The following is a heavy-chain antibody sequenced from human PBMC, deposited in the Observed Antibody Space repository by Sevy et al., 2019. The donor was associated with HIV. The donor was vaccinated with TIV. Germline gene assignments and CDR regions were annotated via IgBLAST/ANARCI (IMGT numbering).Heavy chain of an antibody. D-gene: IGHD6-13*01. Sequence: GGSLRLSCTASGFTFSNFGMHWVRQVPGKGLEWVTFIRNDGSDKYYAAYVKGRFTISRDDSKNTLYLQMDSLRAEDTAIYYCAKDLAGPGRRYFDYWGQGTLVTVSS. CDR3: AKDLAGPGRRYFDY. J-gene: IGHJ4*02. V-gene: IGHV3-30*02. CDR1: GFTFSNFG. CDR2: IRNDGSDK.